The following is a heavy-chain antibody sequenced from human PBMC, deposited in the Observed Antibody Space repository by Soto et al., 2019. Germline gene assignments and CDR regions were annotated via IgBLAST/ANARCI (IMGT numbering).Heavy chain of an antibody. V-gene: IGHV4-59*01. D-gene: IGHD5-18*01. J-gene: IGHJ4*02. CDR2: IYYSGST. Sequence: SETLSLTCTVSGGSISSYYWSWIRQPPGKGLEWIGYIYYSGSTNYNPSLKSRVTISVDTSKNQFSLKLSPVTAADTAVYYCARAPNGYSYGEIDYWGQGTLVTVSS. CDR3: ARAPNGYSYGEIDY. CDR1: GGSISSYY.